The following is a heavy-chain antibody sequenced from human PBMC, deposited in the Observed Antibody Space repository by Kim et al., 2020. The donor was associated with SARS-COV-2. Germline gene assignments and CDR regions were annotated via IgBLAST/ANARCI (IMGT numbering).Heavy chain of an antibody. D-gene: IGHD6-19*01. CDR3: ASYSSGSYYFDF. J-gene: IGHJ4*02. CDR2: ISAYNGNT. Sequence: ASVKVSCKASGYTFNSYGFSWVRQATGQGLEWMGWISAYNGNTNYAQNLQGRVTMTTDTSTNTAYMELRSLRSDDTAVYYCASYSSGSYYFDFWGQGTLVTVSS. CDR1: GYTFNSYG. V-gene: IGHV1-18*01.